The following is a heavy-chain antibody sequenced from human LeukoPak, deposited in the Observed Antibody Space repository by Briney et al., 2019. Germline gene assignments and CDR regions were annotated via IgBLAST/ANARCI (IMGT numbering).Heavy chain of an antibody. Sequence: GGSLRLSCAASGFSFISYGMHWVRQAPGRGLDGVGVISDDGRRKDYADSVKGRFTISRDNSKDTLYLQMNSLRAEDTAVYYCAKRPTDYGDCVSYFDYWGQGTLVTVSS. CDR3: AKRPTDYGDCVSYFDY. CDR2: ISDDGRRK. D-gene: IGHD4-17*01. CDR1: GFSFISYG. V-gene: IGHV3-30*18. J-gene: IGHJ4*02.